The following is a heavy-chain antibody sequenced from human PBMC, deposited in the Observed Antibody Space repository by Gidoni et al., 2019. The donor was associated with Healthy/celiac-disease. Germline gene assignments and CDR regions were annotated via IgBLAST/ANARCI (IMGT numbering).Heavy chain of an antibody. Sequence: EVQPVESGGVVGKPGGSLRLSCAAYGFTFDEYTMHWVRQAPGKGLEWVSLISWDGGSTYYADSVKGRFTISRDNSKNSLYLQMNSLRTEDTALYYCAKAKYSAGLSGMDVWGQGTTVTVSS. D-gene: IGHD1-26*01. CDR3: AKAKYSAGLSGMDV. CDR1: GFTFDEYT. CDR2: ISWDGGST. V-gene: IGHV3-43*01. J-gene: IGHJ6*02.